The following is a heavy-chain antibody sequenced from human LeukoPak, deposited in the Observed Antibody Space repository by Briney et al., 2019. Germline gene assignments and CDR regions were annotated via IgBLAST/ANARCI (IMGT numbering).Heavy chain of an antibody. V-gene: IGHV1-24*01. Sequence: ASVKVSCKVSGYTLTELSMHWVRQAPGKGLEWIGGFDPEDGETIYAQKFQGRVTMTEDTSTDTAYMELSSLRSEDTAVYYCATLSSGSFPLGAYYYYGMDVWGQGTTVTVSS. J-gene: IGHJ6*02. CDR2: FDPEDGET. D-gene: IGHD1-26*01. CDR1: GYTLTELS. CDR3: ATLSSGSFPLGAYYYYGMDV.